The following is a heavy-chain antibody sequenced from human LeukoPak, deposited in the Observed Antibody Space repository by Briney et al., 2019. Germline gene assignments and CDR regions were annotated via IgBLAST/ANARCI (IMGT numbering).Heavy chain of an antibody. Sequence: QTGGSLRLSCAASGFTFSSYGMHWVRQAPGKGLEWVAFIQYDGRYISYADSVKGRFTISRDNAKNSLYLQMNSLRAEDTAVYYCAKDRVRYSISSLNYWGQGTLVTVSS. J-gene: IGHJ4*02. CDR1: GFTFSSYG. CDR3: AKDRVRYSISSLNY. V-gene: IGHV3-30*02. CDR2: IQYDGRYI. D-gene: IGHD2-21*01.